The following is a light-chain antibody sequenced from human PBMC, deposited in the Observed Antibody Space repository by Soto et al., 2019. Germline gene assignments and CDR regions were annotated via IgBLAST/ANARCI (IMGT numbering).Light chain of an antibody. Sequence: KVMTQSPAPPSVSPGGKAPPSRRASQSVSSNLAWYQQKPGQAPRLLIYGASTRATGIPARFSGSGSGTEFTLTISSLQSEDFAVYYCQQYNNWPRTFGQGTKVDIK. CDR1: QSVSSN. J-gene: IGKJ1*01. CDR2: GAS. V-gene: IGKV3-15*01. CDR3: QQYNNWPRT.